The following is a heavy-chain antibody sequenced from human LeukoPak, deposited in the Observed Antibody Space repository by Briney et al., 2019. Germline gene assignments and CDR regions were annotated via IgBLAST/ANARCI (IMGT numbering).Heavy chain of an antibody. J-gene: IGHJ4*02. CDR2: IYYSGST. Sequence: PSETLSLTCTVSGGSISSYYWSWIRQPPGKGLEWIGYIYYSGSTNYNPSFKSRVTISVDTSKNQFSLKLSSVTAADTAVYYCARMVGYFDYWGQGTLVTVSS. V-gene: IGHV4-59*01. CDR1: GGSISSYY. CDR3: ARMVGYFDY. D-gene: IGHD2-15*01.